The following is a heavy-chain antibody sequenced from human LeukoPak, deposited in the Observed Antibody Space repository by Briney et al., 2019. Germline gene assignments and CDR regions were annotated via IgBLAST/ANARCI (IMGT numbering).Heavy chain of an antibody. Sequence: GGSLRLSCAASGFTFSSYAMHWVRQAPGKGLEWVAVISYDGSNKYYADSVKGRLTISRDNSKNTLYLQMNSLRAEDTAVYYCARDRGFGRDYVWGSYQDYWGQGTLVTVSS. J-gene: IGHJ4*02. CDR2: ISYDGSNK. D-gene: IGHD3-16*02. V-gene: IGHV3-30*04. CDR3: ARDRGFGRDYVWGSYQDY. CDR1: GFTFSSYA.